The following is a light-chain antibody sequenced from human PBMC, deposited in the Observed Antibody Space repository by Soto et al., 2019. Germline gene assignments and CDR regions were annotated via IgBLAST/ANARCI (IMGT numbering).Light chain of an antibody. V-gene: IGKV3-20*01. J-gene: IGKJ5*01. CDR3: QQKVT. CDR1: QSVSSSY. Sequence: EIVLTHSPGTLSLSPGERATLSCRASQSVSSSYLAWYQQKPGQAPRLLIYGASSRATGIPDRFSGSGSGTDFTLTISRLEPEDFAVYYCQQKVTFGQGTRLEIK. CDR2: GAS.